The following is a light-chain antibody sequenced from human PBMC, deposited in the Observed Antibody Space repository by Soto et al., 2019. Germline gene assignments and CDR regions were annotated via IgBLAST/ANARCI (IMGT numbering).Light chain of an antibody. J-gene: IGKJ1*01. CDR3: QQYDSSPVT. V-gene: IGKV3-20*01. CDR2: GAS. CDR1: QSVSNSY. Sequence: EIVLTQSPGTLSLSPGERATLSCRASQSVSNSYLAWYQQKPVQAPRLLIYGASSRATGIPDRFSGSGAGTDFTLTISRLEPEECAVYYCQQYDSSPVTFGHGTKVEIK.